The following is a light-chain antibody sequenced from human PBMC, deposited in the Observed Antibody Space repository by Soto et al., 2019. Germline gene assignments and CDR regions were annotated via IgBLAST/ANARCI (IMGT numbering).Light chain of an antibody. J-gene: IGKJ5*01. CDR2: KAS. CDR1: QTISSW. Sequence: DIQMTQSPSSLSASVEDRGIITCRASQTISSWLAWYQQKPGKAPKLLIYKASTLKSGVPSRFSGSGSGTDFSLTISSLQPQDIATYYCQHFANLPMTFGQGTRLEI. V-gene: IGKV1-5*03. CDR3: QHFANLPMT.